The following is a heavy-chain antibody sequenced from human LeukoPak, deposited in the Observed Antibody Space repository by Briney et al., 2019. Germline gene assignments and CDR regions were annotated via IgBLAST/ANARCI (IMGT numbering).Heavy chain of an antibody. Sequence: GGSLRLSCAGSGFTFSSYEMNWVRQAPGKGLEWVSKISSSGSAIYYADSVKGRFTISRDNAKSTLYMQMNSLRAEDTAVYYCARGGSLGYWGQGTLVTVST. CDR2: ISSSGSAI. V-gene: IGHV3-48*03. CDR1: GFTFSSYE. D-gene: IGHD6-19*01. J-gene: IGHJ4*02. CDR3: ARGGSLGY.